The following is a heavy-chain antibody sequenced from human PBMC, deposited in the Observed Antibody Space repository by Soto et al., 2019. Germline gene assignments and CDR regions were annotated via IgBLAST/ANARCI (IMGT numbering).Heavy chain of an antibody. CDR1: GGTFSSYT. CDR2: IIPILDIA. CDR3: AKECSGGSCYPGGY. Sequence: QVQLVQSGAEVNKPGSSVKVSCKASGGTFSSYTISWVRQAPGQGLEWMGRIIPILDIANYAQKFQGRVTITADKSTSTAYMELSSLRSEDTAVYYCAKECSGGSCYPGGYWGQGTLVTVSS. V-gene: IGHV1-69*02. D-gene: IGHD2-15*01. J-gene: IGHJ4*02.